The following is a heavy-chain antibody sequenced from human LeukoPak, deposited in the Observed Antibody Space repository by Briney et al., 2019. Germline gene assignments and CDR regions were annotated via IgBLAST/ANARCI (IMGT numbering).Heavy chain of an antibody. V-gene: IGHV4-38-2*02. Sequence: SETLSLTCTVSGYSISSGYYWGWIRQPPGKGLEWIGSIYHSGSTYYNPSLKSRVTISVDTSKNQFSLKLSSVTAADTAVYYCARDYYDSSGYYSDYWGQGTLVTVSS. CDR1: GYSISSGYY. CDR3: ARDYYDSSGYYSDY. J-gene: IGHJ4*02. CDR2: IYHSGST. D-gene: IGHD3-22*01.